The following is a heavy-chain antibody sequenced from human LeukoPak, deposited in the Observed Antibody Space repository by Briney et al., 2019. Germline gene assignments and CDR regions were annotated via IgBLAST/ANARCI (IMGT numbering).Heavy chain of an antibody. CDR2: IYSNEAT. Sequence: SETLSLTCTVSGGSIKGYHWSWIRRPPGKGLEWIGYIYSNEATEYKPSLKSRVTISADTSKNQFSLKLTSVSAADTAIYYCARRNDFHIWGQGTMVTVSS. CDR1: GGSIKGYH. CDR3: ARRNDFHI. J-gene: IGHJ3*02. V-gene: IGHV4-4*08.